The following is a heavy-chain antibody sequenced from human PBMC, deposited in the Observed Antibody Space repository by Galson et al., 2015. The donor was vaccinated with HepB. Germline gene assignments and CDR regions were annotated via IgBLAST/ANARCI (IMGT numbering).Heavy chain of an antibody. CDR1: GYTFTSYG. J-gene: IGHJ4*02. D-gene: IGHD4-17*01. CDR2: IIPILGIA. V-gene: IGHV1-69*04. CDR3: ARAGDYGDYVQGDY. Sequence: SVKVSCKASGYTFTSYGISWVRQAPGQGLEWMGRIIPILGIANYAQKFQGRVTITADKSTSTAYMELSSLRSEDTAVYYCARAGDYGDYVQGDYWGQGTLVTVSS.